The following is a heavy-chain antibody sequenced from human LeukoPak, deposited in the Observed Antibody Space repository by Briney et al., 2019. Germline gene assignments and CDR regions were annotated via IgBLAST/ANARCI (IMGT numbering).Heavy chain of an antibody. D-gene: IGHD6-6*01. V-gene: IGHV4-34*01. CDR2: INHSGST. Sequence: PSETLSLTCAVYGGSFSGYYWSWIRQPPGKGLEWIGEINHSGSTNYNPSLKSRVTISVDTSKNQFSLKLSSVTAADTAVYYCARIDSSTGVGYWGQRTLVTVSS. J-gene: IGHJ4*02. CDR3: ARIDSSTGVGY. CDR1: GGSFSGYY.